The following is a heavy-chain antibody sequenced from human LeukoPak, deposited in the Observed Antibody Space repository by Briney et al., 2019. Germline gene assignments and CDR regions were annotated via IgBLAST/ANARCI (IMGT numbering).Heavy chain of an antibody. CDR2: INPNSGDT. CDR1: GYTFTGYY. J-gene: IGHJ3*02. D-gene: IGHD3-22*01. V-gene: IGHV1-2*02. Sequence: ASVKVPCKASGYTFTGYYMHWVRQAPGQGLEWMGWINPNSGDTNYAQKFQGRVTMTRDTSISTAYMELSRLRSDDTAVYYCAREGAYYDSSGYLGNAFDIWGQGTMVTVSS. CDR3: AREGAYYDSSGYLGNAFDI.